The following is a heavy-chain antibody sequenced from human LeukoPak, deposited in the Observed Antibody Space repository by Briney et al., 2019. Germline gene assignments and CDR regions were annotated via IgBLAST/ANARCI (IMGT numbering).Heavy chain of an antibody. CDR1: GFTFSSNA. CDR3: AKSRIAVAYDY. D-gene: IGHD6-19*01. Sequence: GGSLRLSCAASGFTFSSNARGWVRKAQGKGLEWVSAISGSGGSTYYADSVKGRFTISRDNSKNTLYLQMNSLRAEDTAVYYCAKSRIAVAYDYWGQGTLVTVSS. J-gene: IGHJ4*02. V-gene: IGHV3-23*01. CDR2: ISGSGGST.